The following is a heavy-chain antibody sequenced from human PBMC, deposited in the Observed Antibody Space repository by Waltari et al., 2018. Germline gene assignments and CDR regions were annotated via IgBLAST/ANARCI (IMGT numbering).Heavy chain of an antibody. CDR2: VAPEDGET. CDR3: ATRLSILAFDV. CDR1: GSPLPDDY. D-gene: IGHD3-9*01. V-gene: IGHV1-69-2*01. J-gene: IGHJ3*01. Sequence: EVQLVQSGADVKTPGATVKISCKASGSPLPDDYIHWVKQAPGKGLEWMGHVAPEDGETVFAESFQGRLTMTADTSIDTAYMELSRLRFDDTAVYYCATRLSILAFDVWGQGTVVTVSS.